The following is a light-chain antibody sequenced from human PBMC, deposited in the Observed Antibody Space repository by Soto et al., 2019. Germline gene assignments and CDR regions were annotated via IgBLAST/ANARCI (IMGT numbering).Light chain of an antibody. CDR2: AAS. CDR3: QQSYSTPPIT. CDR1: QSISSY. Sequence: DIQMTQSPSSLSASVGDRVNITCRASQSISSYLNWYQQKPGKAPKLLIYAASSLQSGVPSRFSGSGSGTDFTLTISSLQPEDFATYYCQQSYSTPPITFGQGTRLEN. V-gene: IGKV1-39*01. J-gene: IGKJ5*01.